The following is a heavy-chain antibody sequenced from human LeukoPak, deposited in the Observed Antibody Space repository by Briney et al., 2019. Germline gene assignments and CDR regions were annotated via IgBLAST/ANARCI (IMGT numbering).Heavy chain of an antibody. CDR3: AKDEGLGSSSDY. J-gene: IGHJ4*02. D-gene: IGHD3-16*01. V-gene: IGHV3-23*01. CDR1: GFTFSSSA. CDR2: ISGSGGST. Sequence: TGGSLRLSCAASGFTFSSSAMSWVRQVPGKGLEWVSGISGSGGSTYYADSVKGRFTISRDNSKNTLYLQMNSLRAEDTAVYYCAKDEGLGSSSDYWGQGTLVTVSS.